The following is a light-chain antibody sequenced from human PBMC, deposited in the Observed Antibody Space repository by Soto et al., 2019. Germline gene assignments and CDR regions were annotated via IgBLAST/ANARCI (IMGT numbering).Light chain of an antibody. V-gene: IGLV2-14*03. J-gene: IGLJ1*01. CDR2: DVR. Sequence: HSALTQPGAGSGPPGQSMTLSWTGRSSDVGGSNYVSWYQQHPGTAPKLMIYDVRNRPSGVSNRFSGSKSGDTASLTISGLQAEHEADYYCCSYTRSSTYVFGTGTKVTVL. CDR1: SSDVGGSNY. CDR3: CSYTRSSTYV.